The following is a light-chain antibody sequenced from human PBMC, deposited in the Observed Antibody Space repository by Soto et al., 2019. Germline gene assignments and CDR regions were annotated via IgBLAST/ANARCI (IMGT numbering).Light chain of an antibody. CDR2: DAS. J-gene: IGKJ4*01. CDR3: QKSGSSLT. V-gene: IGKV3-20*01. Sequence: EIVLTQSPGTLSLSPGXRATLSCRASQSVSYSYLAWYQQIPGQAPRLLIYDASSRATGIPDRFSGSGSATDFTLSISGLEPEDFAGYYCQKSGSSLTFVGGTRVDIK. CDR1: QSVSYSY.